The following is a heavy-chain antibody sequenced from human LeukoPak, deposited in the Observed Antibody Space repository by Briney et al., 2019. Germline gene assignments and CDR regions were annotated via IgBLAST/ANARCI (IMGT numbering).Heavy chain of an antibody. CDR1: GGTFSSYA. D-gene: IGHD2-2*02. V-gene: IGHV1-69*04. Sequence: SVKVSCKASGGTFSSYAISWVRQAPGQGLEWMGRIIPILGIANYAQKLQGRVTMTTDTSTSTAYMELRSLRSDDTAVYYCAREYCSSTSCYKNYYYYGMDVWGQGTTVTVSS. J-gene: IGHJ6*02. CDR3: AREYCSSTSCYKNYYYYGMDV. CDR2: IIPILGIA.